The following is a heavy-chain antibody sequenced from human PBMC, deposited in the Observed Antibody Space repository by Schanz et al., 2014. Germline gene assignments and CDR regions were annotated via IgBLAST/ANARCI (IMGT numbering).Heavy chain of an antibody. J-gene: IGHJ4*02. CDR2: ISHSGGSK. D-gene: IGHD5-12*01. Sequence: ESGGGLVQPGGSLRLSCAASGFTFNSYAMTWVRQAPGKGLEWVSSISHSGGSKYYADSVKDRFTISRDNSRNTLYLQMNSLRTEDTAVYYCASPSGYSDYGTYFDFWGQGTLXTVSS. CDR1: GFTFNSYA. CDR3: ASPSGYSDYGTYFDF. V-gene: IGHV3-23*01.